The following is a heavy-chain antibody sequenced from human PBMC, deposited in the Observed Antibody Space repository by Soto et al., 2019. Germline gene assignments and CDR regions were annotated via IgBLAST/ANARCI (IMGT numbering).Heavy chain of an antibody. J-gene: IGHJ4*02. D-gene: IGHD2-2*01. CDR1: GFTFNNYA. Sequence: EVQLLESGGGLVQPGGGSLRLSCAASGFTFNNYAMSWVRQAPGKGLEWVSTISESGGSTYYADSVKGRFTISRDNSKNTLYLQMNSLRAEDTAVYYCAKRSNTPAAMKSPFDYWGQGTLVTVSS. V-gene: IGHV3-23*01. CDR2: ISESGGST. CDR3: AKRSNTPAAMKSPFDY.